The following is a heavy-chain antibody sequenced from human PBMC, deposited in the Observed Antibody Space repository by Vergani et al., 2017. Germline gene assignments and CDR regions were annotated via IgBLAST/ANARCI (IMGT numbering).Heavy chain of an antibody. J-gene: IGHJ3*02. CDR3: AGGDLSWNIVNGAFDM. V-gene: IGHV3-30*03. CDR2: ISNDGSNR. D-gene: IGHD1/OR15-1a*01. CDR1: GFSFSTYG. Sequence: QVQLVESGGGVVQPGRSLRLSCAASGFSFSTYGMHWVRQAPGKGLEWVAVISNDGSNRYCVDSVKGRFSISRDNSENTLYLQMNSLQIEDTAMYYCAGGDLSWNIVNGAFDMWGQETMVTVSS.